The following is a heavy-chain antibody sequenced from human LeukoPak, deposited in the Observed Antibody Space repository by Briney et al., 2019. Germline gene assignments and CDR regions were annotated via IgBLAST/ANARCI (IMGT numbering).Heavy chain of an antibody. CDR1: GFTFSSYS. CDR3: ARSREVGGYSEACYYYYYMDV. J-gene: IGHJ6*03. CDR2: ISSSSSYI. V-gene: IGHV3-21*01. Sequence: GGSLRLSCAASGFTFSSYSMNWVRQAPGKGLERVSSISSSSSYIYYADSVKGRFTISRDNAKNSLYLQMNSLRAEDTAVYYCARSREVGGYSEACYYYYYMDVWGKGTTVTVSS. D-gene: IGHD4-23*01.